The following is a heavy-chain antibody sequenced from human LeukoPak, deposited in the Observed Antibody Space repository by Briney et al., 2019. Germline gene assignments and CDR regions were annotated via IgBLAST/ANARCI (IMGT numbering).Heavy chain of an antibody. CDR3: TKEKWGSGWYVDN. CDR2: IKSKNEGGTT. D-gene: IGHD6-25*01. Sequence: PGGSLRLSCAASGFTFSNAWMTWVRQAPGKGLEWVGRIKSKNEGGTTDYTAPVKGRCIILRDDSKNMVYVQMNSLRTEDTAVYYCTKEKWGSGWYVDNWGQGTLVSVSS. J-gene: IGHJ4*02. CDR1: GFTFSNAW. V-gene: IGHV3-15*01.